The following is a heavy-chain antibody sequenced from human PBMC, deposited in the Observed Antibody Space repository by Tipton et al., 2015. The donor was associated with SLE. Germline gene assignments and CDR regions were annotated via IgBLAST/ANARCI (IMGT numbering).Heavy chain of an antibody. CDR2: INHSGST. CDR1: GGSFSGYY. Sequence: LRLSCAVYGGSFSGYYWSWIRQPPGEGLEWIGEINHSGSTNYNPSLKSRVTISVDTSKNQFSLKLSSMTAADTAVYYCVRGRGWLQFRRYYYYMDVWGKGTTVTVSS. J-gene: IGHJ6*03. CDR3: VRGRGWLQFRRYYYYMDV. V-gene: IGHV4-34*01. D-gene: IGHD5-24*01.